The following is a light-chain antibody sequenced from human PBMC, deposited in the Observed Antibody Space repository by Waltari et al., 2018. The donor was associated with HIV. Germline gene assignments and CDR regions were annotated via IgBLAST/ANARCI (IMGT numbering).Light chain of an antibody. J-gene: IGKJ1*01. CDR1: QTVSSN. V-gene: IGKV3-15*01. CDR3: QQYNNWPGT. Sequence: VMTQSPATLSVSPGERATLSCRASQTVSSNLAWYQQKPGQAPRLLIHDAYSRATGTPARFSGSGSGTEFTLTIRSLQSEDFAVYYCQQYNNWPGTFGQGTKVEIK. CDR2: DAY.